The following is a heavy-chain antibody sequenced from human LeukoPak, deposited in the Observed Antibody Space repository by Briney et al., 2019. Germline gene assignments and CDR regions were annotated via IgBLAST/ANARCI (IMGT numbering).Heavy chain of an antibody. CDR3: ARVPVHYYDGSGYYSSFYAFDI. J-gene: IGHJ3*02. V-gene: IGHV3-20*04. D-gene: IGHD3-22*01. CDR1: GFTFDDYG. CDR2: INWNGGST. Sequence: GGSLRLSCAASGFTFDDYGMSWVRQAPGKGLEWVSGINWNGGSTGYADSVKGRFTISRDNAKNTLYLQMNSLRAEDTAVYYCARVPVHYYDGSGYYSSFYAFDIWGQGTMVTVSS.